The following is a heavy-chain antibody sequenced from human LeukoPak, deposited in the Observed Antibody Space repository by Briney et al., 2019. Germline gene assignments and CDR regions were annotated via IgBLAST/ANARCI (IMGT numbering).Heavy chain of an antibody. V-gene: IGHV4-61*02. CDR2: IYTSGST. CDR3: ARVGYYGVVRIFDY. J-gene: IGHJ4*02. Sequence: PSQTLSLTRTVSGGSISSGSYYWRWLRQPAGKGVEWIGRIYTSGSTNYNPSLKSRVTISVDTSKNQFSLKLSSVTAADTAVYYCARVGYYGVVRIFDYWGQGTLVTVSS. D-gene: IGHD3-10*01. CDR1: GGSISSGSYY.